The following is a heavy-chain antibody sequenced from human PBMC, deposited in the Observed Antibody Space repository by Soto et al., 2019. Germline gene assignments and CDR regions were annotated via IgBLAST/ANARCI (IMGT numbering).Heavy chain of an antibody. J-gene: IGHJ5*02. V-gene: IGHV3-21*01. D-gene: IGHD3-10*01. CDR3: AIELRGLGNWFAP. Sequence: EVQLVESGGGLVKPGGSLRLSCAASGFTFSSYSMNWVLQAPGKGLEWVSSISSSSSYIYYADSVKGRFTISRDNAKNSLYLQMNSLRAEDTAVYYCAIELRGLGNWFAPWGQGTPVTVSS. CDR2: ISSSSSYI. CDR1: GFTFSSYS.